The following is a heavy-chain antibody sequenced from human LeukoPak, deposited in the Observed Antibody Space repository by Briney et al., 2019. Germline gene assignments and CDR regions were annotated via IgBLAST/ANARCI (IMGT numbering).Heavy chain of an antibody. CDR3: ARGQYSSGSGDFDY. CDR1: GFTVSSNY. J-gene: IGHJ4*02. D-gene: IGHD6-19*01. Sequence: GGSLRLSCAASGFTVSSNYMSWVRQPPGKGLEWVSVIYSGGSTYYADTVKGRFTISRDNSKNTLYLQMNSLRAEDTAVYYCARGQYSSGSGDFDYWGQGTPVTVSS. CDR2: IYSGGST. V-gene: IGHV3-66*01.